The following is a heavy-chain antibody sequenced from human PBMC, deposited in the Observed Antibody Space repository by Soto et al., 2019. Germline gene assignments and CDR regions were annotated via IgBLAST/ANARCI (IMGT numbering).Heavy chain of an antibody. J-gene: IGHJ5*02. CDR1: GGSISSYY. Sequence: KPSETLSLTCTVSGGSISSYYWSWIRQPPGKGLEWIGYIYYSGSTNYNPSLKSRVTISVDTSKNQFSLKLSSVTAADTAVYYCARQGIAVAGVNWFDPWGQGTLVTVSS. CDR2: IYYSGST. CDR3: ARQGIAVAGVNWFDP. D-gene: IGHD6-19*01. V-gene: IGHV4-59*08.